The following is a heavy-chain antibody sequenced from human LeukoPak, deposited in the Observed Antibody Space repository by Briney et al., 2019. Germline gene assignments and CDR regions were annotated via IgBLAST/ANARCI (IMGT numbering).Heavy chain of an antibody. Sequence: PSETLSLTCAVYGGSFSGYYWSWIRQPPGKGLEWIGEIYHSGSTNYNPSLKSRVTIPLDPSKNQFSLKLTSVTAADTAVYYCARGRYDSSGLYFDYWGQGTLVTVSS. D-gene: IGHD3-22*01. CDR3: ARGRYDSSGLYFDY. CDR1: GGSFSGYY. CDR2: IYHSGST. V-gene: IGHV4-34*01. J-gene: IGHJ4*02.